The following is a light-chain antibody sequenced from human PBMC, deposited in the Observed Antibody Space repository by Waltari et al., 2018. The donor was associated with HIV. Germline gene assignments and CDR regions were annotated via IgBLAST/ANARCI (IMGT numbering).Light chain of an antibody. J-gene: IGLJ2*01. CDR3: SSLASTNTIV. CDR2: RVS. Sequence: QSTLTQPASVSGSPGQSITVSCTGSDTDIATFNYVSRYQQHPGQAPTLIIYRVSFRPSGIPSRFSASKSGNTASLTIAGLQPEDEAHYYCSSLASTNTIVFGGGTLVTVL. V-gene: IGLV2-14*03. CDR1: DTDIATFNY.